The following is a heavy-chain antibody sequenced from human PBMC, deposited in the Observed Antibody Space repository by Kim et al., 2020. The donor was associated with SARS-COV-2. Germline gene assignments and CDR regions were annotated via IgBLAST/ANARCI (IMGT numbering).Heavy chain of an antibody. CDR1: GDSVSSNSAA. CDR2: TYYRSKWHS. D-gene: IGHD7-27*01. J-gene: IGHJ4*02. CDR3: ARTLGYFDY. V-gene: IGHV6-1*01. Sequence: SQTLSLTCAISGDSVSSNSAAWNWIRQSPSRGLEWLGRTYYRSKWHSNYAVSMKSRISINPDTSKNQFSLQLNSMTPEDTAVYYCARTLGYFDYWAQGTLVTVSS.